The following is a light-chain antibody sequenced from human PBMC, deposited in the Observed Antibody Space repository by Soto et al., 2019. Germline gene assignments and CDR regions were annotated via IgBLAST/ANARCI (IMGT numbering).Light chain of an antibody. V-gene: IGKV1-5*03. J-gene: IGKJ4*02. CDR2: KAP. Sequence: DIQMTQSPSTLSVSVRDRVIITCRASQSISSLLSWYQQKPRKAPKLLNYKAPSLESGFPSRFSRSGSGTGFTLTISILQPEDFATYYCQRYHSYSPFGGGDKVEIK. CDR3: QRYHSYSP. CDR1: QSISSL.